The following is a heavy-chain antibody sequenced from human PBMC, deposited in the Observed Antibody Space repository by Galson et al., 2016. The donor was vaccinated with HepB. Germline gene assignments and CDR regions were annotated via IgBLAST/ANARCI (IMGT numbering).Heavy chain of an antibody. CDR1: GYSFSSYW. Sequence: QSGAEVKKPGESLRISCKASGYSFSSYWIGWVRQMPGKGLEWMGIIYPGDSDTRDSPSFQGQVTISADRSINTAYLQWSSLKASDTAMYYCARLGGRDGYKRIVGAFDIWGQGTVVTVSS. D-gene: IGHD5-24*01. V-gene: IGHV5-51*01. J-gene: IGHJ3*02. CDR2: IYPGDSDT. CDR3: ARLGGRDGYKRIVGAFDI.